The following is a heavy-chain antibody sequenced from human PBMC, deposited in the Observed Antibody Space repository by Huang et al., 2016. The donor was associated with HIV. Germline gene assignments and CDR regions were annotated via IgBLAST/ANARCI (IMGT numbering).Heavy chain of an antibody. J-gene: IGHJ4*02. Sequence: EVQLVESGGGLIQPGGSLRLPCAASGFTVGSNYMSWVRQAPGRVREWVSVIYSDDSTYFADSVKGRFTISRDNSKNTLYLQMNSLRAEDTAVYYCAAQWELRGGVDFWGQGTLVTVSS. CDR2: IYSDDST. CDR1: GFTVGSNY. D-gene: IGHD1-26*01. V-gene: IGHV3-53*01. CDR3: AAQWELRGGVDF.